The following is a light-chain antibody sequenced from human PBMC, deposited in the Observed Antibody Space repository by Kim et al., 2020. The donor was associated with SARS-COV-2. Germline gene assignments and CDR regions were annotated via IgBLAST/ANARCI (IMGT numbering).Light chain of an antibody. CDR3: QQYGSSPLT. V-gene: IGKV3-20*01. CDR1: HSVSSSY. Sequence: YPGDIASLSGRASHSVSSSYVAWYQQKPGQAPRLLIYGASSRATGIPDRFSGSGSRTDFTLTISRLEPEDVAVYYCQQYGSSPLTFGGGTKVDIK. J-gene: IGKJ4*01. CDR2: GAS.